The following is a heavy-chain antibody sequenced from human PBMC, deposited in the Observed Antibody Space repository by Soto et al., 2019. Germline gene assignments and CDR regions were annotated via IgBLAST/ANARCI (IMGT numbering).Heavy chain of an antibody. CDR1: GYSFTSYW. V-gene: IGHV5-51*01. Sequence: PGESLKISCKGSGYSFTSYWIGWVRQMPGKGLEWMGIIYPGDSDTRYSPSFQGQVTISADKSISTAYLQWSSLKASDTAMYYCARHAVVSHYDSSGYYYEDYYYGMDVWGQGTTVTVSS. CDR2: IYPGDSDT. D-gene: IGHD3-22*01. CDR3: ARHAVVSHYDSSGYYYEDYYYGMDV. J-gene: IGHJ6*02.